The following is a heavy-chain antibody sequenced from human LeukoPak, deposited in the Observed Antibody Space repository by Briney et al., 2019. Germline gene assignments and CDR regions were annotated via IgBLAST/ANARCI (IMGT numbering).Heavy chain of an antibody. V-gene: IGHV3-23*01. CDR2: IRGSGGST. J-gene: IGHJ4*02. Sequence: PGGSLRLSCAASGFTFSSYGMSWVRQAPGKGLEWVSAIRGSGGSTYYADSVKGRFTISRDNSKNTLYLQMNSLRAEDTAVYYCAKEGQQQRFRYFDYWGQGTLVTVSS. CDR1: GFTFSSYG. D-gene: IGHD6-13*01. CDR3: AKEGQQQRFRYFDY.